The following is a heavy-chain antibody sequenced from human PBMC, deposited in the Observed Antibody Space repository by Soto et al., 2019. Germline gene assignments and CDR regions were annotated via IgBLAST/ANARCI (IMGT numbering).Heavy chain of an antibody. CDR2: ISSSSSYI. Sequence: GGSLRLSXAASGFTFSTYTMNWVRQAPGKGLEWVSSISSSSSYIYYADSLKGRFTISRDNAKNSLYLQMNSLRAEDTAVYYCASEYGMDVWGQGTTVTVSS. J-gene: IGHJ6*02. V-gene: IGHV3-21*01. CDR1: GFTFSTYT. CDR3: ASEYGMDV.